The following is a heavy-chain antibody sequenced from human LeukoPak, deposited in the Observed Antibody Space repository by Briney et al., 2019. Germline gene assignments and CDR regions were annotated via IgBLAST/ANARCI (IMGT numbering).Heavy chain of an antibody. CDR3: AKNGDRGAYCTGGTCYPYFYYYMDV. J-gene: IGHJ6*03. CDR1: GFTFSSYG. Sequence: PGGSLRLSCAASGFTFSSYGMSWVRQAPGKGLEWVSAISGSGGSTYYADSVKGRFTISRDNAKNSLYLQMNSLRAEDTAIYYCAKNGDRGAYCTGGTCYPYFYYYMDVWSKGTTVTI. CDR2: ISGSGGST. V-gene: IGHV3-23*01. D-gene: IGHD2-15*01.